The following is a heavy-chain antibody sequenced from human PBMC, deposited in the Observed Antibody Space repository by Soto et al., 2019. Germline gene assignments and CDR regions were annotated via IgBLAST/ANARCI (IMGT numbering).Heavy chain of an antibody. D-gene: IGHD6-19*01. CDR1: GGAFSTRNYY. CDR3: ARHSSGWYALDY. CDR2: IYYSGST. V-gene: IGHV4-39*01. J-gene: IGHJ4*02. Sequence: QLHLQESGPGLVKPSETLSLTCTVSGGAFSTRNYYWAWIRQPPGKGLEWIGSIYYSGSTYYNPSLXSXXTISVDTSKNQFSLKLDSVTAADTAVYFCARHSSGWYALDYWGQGTLVTVSS.